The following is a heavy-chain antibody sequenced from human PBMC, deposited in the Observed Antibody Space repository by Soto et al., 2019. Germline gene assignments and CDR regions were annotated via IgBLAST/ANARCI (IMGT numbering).Heavy chain of an antibody. CDR2: IKSKTDGGTA. CDR1: VFNLSHPC. CDR3: TTGIYYDILTGYHNVAY. V-gene: IGHV3-15*01. D-gene: IGHD3-9*01. Sequence: GGALRLSCVASVFNLSHPCMTWVRQAAGKGLEWVGRIKSKTDGGTADYAAPVKGRATISRDDSKNTVYLQMNSLKTEDTAVYYCTTGIYYDILTGYHNVAYWGQGALVTVLL. J-gene: IGHJ4*02.